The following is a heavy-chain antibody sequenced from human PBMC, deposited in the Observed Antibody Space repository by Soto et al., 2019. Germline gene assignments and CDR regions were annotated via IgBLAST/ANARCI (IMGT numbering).Heavy chain of an antibody. CDR1: GGSVSSGSYY. CDR2: IYYIGST. V-gene: IGHV4-61*01. Sequence: PSETLSLTCTVSGGSVSSGSYYWSWIRQPPGKGLEWIGYIYYIGSTNYNPSLKSRVTISVDTSKKQLSLKLSSVTAADTAVYYCARGYGVVLMVYAHDYCGQGTLVTVYS. CDR3: ARGYGVVLMVYAHDY. J-gene: IGHJ4*02. D-gene: IGHD2-8*01.